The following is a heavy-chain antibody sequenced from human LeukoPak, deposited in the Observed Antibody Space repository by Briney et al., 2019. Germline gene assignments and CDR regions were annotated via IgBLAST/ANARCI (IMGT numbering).Heavy chain of an antibody. CDR1: GFTFSSYA. CDR3: AREYTSGYYRTFDY. J-gene: IGHJ4*02. Sequence: PGGSLRLSCAASGFTFSSYAMHWVRQAPGKGLEYVSTISSNGGSTYYANSVKGRFTISRDNSKNTLYLQMGSLRPADTAIYYCAREYTSGYYRTFDYWGQGTLVTVSS. V-gene: IGHV3-64*01. CDR2: ISSNGGST. D-gene: IGHD3-22*01.